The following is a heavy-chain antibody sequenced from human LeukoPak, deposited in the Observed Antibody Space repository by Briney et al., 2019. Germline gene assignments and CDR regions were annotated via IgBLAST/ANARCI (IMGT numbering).Heavy chain of an antibody. CDR2: IIPIFGTA. Sequence: SVKVSCKASGGTFSSYAISWVRQAPGQGLEWMGGIIPIFGTANYAQKFQGRVTITADESTSTAYMELSSLRSEDTAVYYCAREGVVPIAVAGPGYYGMDVWGKGTTVTVSS. V-gene: IGHV1-69*13. CDR1: GGTFSSYA. CDR3: AREGVVPIAVAGPGYYGMDV. J-gene: IGHJ6*04. D-gene: IGHD6-19*01.